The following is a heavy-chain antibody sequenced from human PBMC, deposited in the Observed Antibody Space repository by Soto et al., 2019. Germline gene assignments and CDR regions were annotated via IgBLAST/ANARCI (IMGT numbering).Heavy chain of an antibody. Sequence: QVQLVQSGAEVKKPGSSVKVSCKASGGTFSSYAINWVRQAPGQGLEWMGGIIPIFATADYAQKFQGRVTITADESTSPAYMELSSLRSEDTAVYYCAQCLLGVNYYYGMDVWGQGNTVTVSS. D-gene: IGHD3-16*01. CDR1: GGTFSSYA. V-gene: IGHV1-69*12. J-gene: IGHJ6*02. CDR2: IIPIFATA. CDR3: AQCLLGVNYYYGMDV.